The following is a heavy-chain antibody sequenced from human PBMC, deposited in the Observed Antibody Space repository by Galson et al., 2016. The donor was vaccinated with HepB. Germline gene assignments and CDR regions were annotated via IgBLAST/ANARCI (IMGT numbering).Heavy chain of an antibody. CDR2: ITGSGENK. D-gene: IGHD3-10*01. V-gene: IGHV3-23*01. Sequence: SLRLSCAASGFTFSSYAMNWVRQAPGKGPEWVSGITGSGENKYYAASVKGRFTIARNNSRNTVDLQMTSLRADDAATYYCAKAGTTLLSYGLEVWGQGTPVAVSS. CDR1: GFTFSSYA. CDR3: AKAGTTLLSYGLEV. J-gene: IGHJ6*02.